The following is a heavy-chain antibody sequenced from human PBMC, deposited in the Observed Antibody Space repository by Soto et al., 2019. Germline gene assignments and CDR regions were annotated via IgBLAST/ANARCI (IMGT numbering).Heavy chain of an antibody. CDR3: ARSVVMVVVAPVSVLDY. CDR2: LNPQSGGT. CDR1: GYTFTGNY. D-gene: IGHD2-15*01. Sequence: ASVKVSCETSGYTFTGNYIHWVRQAPGQGLEWMGWLNPQSGGTNYAQKFQGRVTMTRDTSISTAYMELTRLTSEDTAVYFCARSVVMVVVAPVSVLDYWAQGTLVTVFS. J-gene: IGHJ4*02. V-gene: IGHV1-2*02.